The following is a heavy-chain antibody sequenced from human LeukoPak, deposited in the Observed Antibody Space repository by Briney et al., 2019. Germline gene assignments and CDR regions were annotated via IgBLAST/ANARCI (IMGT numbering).Heavy chain of an antibody. V-gene: IGHV3-74*01. CDR1: GFTLSSYW. CDR2: INSDGSRT. Sequence: GGSLRLSCAASGFTLSSYWMHWVRQAPGKGLVWVSRINSDGSRTYYADSVKGRFTISRDNAKNTLYLQMNSLRAEDTAVCYCARDFGPYGMDVWGQGTTVTVSS. CDR3: ARDFGPYGMDV. J-gene: IGHJ6*02. D-gene: IGHD3-16*01.